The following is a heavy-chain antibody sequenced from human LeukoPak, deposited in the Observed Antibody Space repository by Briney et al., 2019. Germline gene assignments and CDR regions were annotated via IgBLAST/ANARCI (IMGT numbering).Heavy chain of an antibody. CDR2: TYYRSKWYN. Sequence: SQTLSLTCAISGDSVSSNSAAWDWIRQSPSRGLEWLGRTYYRSKWYNDYAVSVKSRITINPDTSKNQFSLQLNSVTPEDTAVYYCARDLSLAVVVKYYFDCWGQGTLVTVSS. CDR1: GDSVSSNSAA. J-gene: IGHJ4*02. CDR3: ARDLSLAVVVKYYFDC. V-gene: IGHV6-1*01. D-gene: IGHD3-22*01.